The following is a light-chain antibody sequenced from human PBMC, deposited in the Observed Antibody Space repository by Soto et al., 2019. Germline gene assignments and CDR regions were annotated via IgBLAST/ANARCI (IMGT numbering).Light chain of an antibody. Sequence: EIVMTQSPATLSVSPGERATLSCRASQSVSDRVVWDQQKSGQAPSLLIYAASTRAAGVPARFSGSGSGTEFTLTISRLQSEDFTVYFCQQYADWPKTFGQGTKVDIK. CDR1: QSVSDR. CDR2: AAS. V-gene: IGKV3-15*01. CDR3: QQYADWPKT. J-gene: IGKJ1*01.